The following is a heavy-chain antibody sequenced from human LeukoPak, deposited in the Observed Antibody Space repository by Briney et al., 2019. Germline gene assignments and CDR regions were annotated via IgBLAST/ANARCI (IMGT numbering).Heavy chain of an antibody. J-gene: IGHJ5*02. D-gene: IGHD6-6*01. CDR1: GYTFTGYY. Sequence: ASVKVSCKASGYTFTGYYMHWVRQAPGQGLKWMGWINPNSGGTNYAQKFQGRVTMTRDTSISTAYMELSRLRSDDTAVYYCARDLIAVRPGWFDPWGQGSLVTVSS. CDR3: ARDLIAVRPGWFDP. CDR2: INPNSGGT. V-gene: IGHV1-2*02.